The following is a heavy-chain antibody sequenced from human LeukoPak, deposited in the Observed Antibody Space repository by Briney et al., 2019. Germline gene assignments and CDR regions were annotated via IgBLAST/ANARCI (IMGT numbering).Heavy chain of an antibody. CDR1: GFTFSSYG. CDR3: ARGTPDYGGNSVYYYYGMDV. CDR2: IWYDGSNK. V-gene: IGHV3-33*01. Sequence: GGSLRLSCAASGFTFSSYGMHWVRQAPGKGLEWVAVIWYDGSNKYYADSVKGRFTISRDNSKNTLYLQMNSLRAEDTAVYYCARGTPDYGGNSVYYYYGMDVWGQGTTVTVSS. D-gene: IGHD4-23*01. J-gene: IGHJ6*02.